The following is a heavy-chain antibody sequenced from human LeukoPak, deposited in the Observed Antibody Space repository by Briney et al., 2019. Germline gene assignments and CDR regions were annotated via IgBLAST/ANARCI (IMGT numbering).Heavy chain of an antibody. CDR3: ARDTPGGFDP. D-gene: IGHD4-17*01. J-gene: IGHJ5*02. V-gene: IGHV4-61*02. CDR1: GGSISSGSYY. CDR2: IYTSGST. Sequence: SQTLSLTCTGSGGSISSGSYYWSWIRQPAGKGLEWIGRIYTSGSTNYNPSLKSRVTISVDTSKNQFSLKLSSVTAADTAVYYCARDTPGGFDPWGQGTLVTVSS.